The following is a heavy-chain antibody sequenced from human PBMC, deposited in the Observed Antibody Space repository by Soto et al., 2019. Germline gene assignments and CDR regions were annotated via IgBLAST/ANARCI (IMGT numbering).Heavy chain of an antibody. CDR1: GYTFTSYG. D-gene: IGHD6-13*01. V-gene: IGHV1-18*01. CDR2: ISAYNGNT. J-gene: IGHJ5*02. Sequence: QVPLVQSGAEVKKPGASVKVSCKASGYTFTSYGISWVRQAPGQGLEWMGWISAYNGNTNYAQKLQGRVTMTTDTSTSTAYMELRSLRSDDTAVYYCARLVYSRLNQRDNWFDPWGQGTLVTVSS. CDR3: ARLVYSRLNQRDNWFDP.